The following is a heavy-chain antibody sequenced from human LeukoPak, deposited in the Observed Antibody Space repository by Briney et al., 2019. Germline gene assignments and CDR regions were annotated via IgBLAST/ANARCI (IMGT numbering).Heavy chain of an antibody. J-gene: IGHJ4*02. CDR2: INTNTGNP. D-gene: IGHD3-10*01. CDR1: GYTFTSYG. Sequence: ASVKVSCKASGYTFTSYGISWVRQAPGQGLEWMGRINTNTGNPTYAQGFTGRFVFSLDTSVSTAYLQISSLKAEDTAVYYCAKDHGVRGVRSFDYWGQGTLVTVSS. V-gene: IGHV7-4-1*02. CDR3: AKDHGVRGVRSFDY.